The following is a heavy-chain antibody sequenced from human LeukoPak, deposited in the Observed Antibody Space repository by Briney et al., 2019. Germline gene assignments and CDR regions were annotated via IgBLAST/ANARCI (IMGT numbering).Heavy chain of an antibody. D-gene: IGHD6-13*01. V-gene: IGHV4-59*08. CDR2: IYYSGST. J-gene: IGHJ4*02. CDR1: GGSISSYY. CDR3: ARHAGIAAEDY. Sequence: SETLSLTCTVSGGSISSYYWSWIRQPPGKGLEWIGYIYYSGSTNYNPYLKSRVTISVDTSKNQFSLKLSSVTAADTAVYYCARHAGIAAEDYWGQGTLVTVSS.